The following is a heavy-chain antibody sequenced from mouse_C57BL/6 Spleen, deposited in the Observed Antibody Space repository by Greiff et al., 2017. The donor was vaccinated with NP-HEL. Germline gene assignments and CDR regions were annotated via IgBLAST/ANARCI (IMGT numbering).Heavy chain of an antibody. D-gene: IGHD2-1*01. Sequence: QVQLKQPGAELVKPGASVKMSCKASGYTFTSYWITWVKQRPGQGLEWIGDIYPGSGSTNYNEKFKSKATLTVDTSSSTAYMQLSSLTSEDSAVYYCARCYYGNYDAMDYWGQGTSVTVSS. CDR1: GYTFTSYW. J-gene: IGHJ4*01. CDR3: ARCYYGNYDAMDY. CDR2: IYPGSGST. V-gene: IGHV1-55*01.